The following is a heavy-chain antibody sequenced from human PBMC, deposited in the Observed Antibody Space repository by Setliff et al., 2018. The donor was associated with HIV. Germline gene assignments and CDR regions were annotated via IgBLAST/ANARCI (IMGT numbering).Heavy chain of an antibody. CDR1: GYTFTSYV. J-gene: IGHJ4*02. CDR2: INAGNDNT. D-gene: IGHD3-3*01. V-gene: IGHV1-3*01. Sequence: ASVKVSCKASGYTFTSYVMHWVRQAPGQRLEWMGWINAGNDNTKYSQKFQGRVTITRDTSANTAYMELSSLRSEDTAVYYCAREVWEWLSFDYRGQGTLVTVSS. CDR3: AREVWEWLSFDY.